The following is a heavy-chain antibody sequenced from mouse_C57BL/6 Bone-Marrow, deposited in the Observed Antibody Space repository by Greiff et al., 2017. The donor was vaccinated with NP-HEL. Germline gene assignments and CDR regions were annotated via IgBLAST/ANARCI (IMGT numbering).Heavy chain of an antibody. V-gene: IGHV1-64*01. D-gene: IGHD2-3*01. CDR3: ADGYSTFDY. J-gene: IGHJ2*01. CDR1: GYTFTSYW. Sequence: VQLQQSGPELVKPGASVKMSCKASGYTFTSYWMHWVKQRPGQGLEWIGMIHPNSGSTNYNEKFKSKATLTVDKSSSTAYMQLSSLTSEDSAVYYCADGYSTFDYWGQGTTLTVSS. CDR2: IHPNSGST.